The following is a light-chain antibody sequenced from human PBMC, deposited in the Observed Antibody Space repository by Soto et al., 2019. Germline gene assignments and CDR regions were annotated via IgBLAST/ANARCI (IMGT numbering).Light chain of an antibody. CDR2: AAS. Sequence: EIQMPQSPSSLSANIGERVTITCRASQKISYYLNWYQQKSGRAPELLVYAASNLQSGVPSRFTGSGSGTHFTLTISVLEPADFATYFCQQSYNTPITFGQRTRLE. CDR1: QKISYY. CDR3: QQSYNTPIT. J-gene: IGKJ5*01. V-gene: IGKV1-39*01.